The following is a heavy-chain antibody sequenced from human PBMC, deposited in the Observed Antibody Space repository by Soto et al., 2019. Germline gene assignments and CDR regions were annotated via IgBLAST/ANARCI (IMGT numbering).Heavy chain of an antibody. J-gene: IGHJ5*02. Sequence: QVQLVQSGAEVKKPGSSVKVSCKASGGTFSSYAISWVRQAPGQGLEWMGGIIPIFGTANYAQKFQGRVKITADESRGTAYLELSSLRSEDTAVYYCARAGGYCSSTSCSYNWFDPWGQGTLVTVSS. D-gene: IGHD2-2*01. CDR3: ARAGGYCSSTSCSYNWFDP. CDR1: GGTFSSYA. CDR2: IIPIFGTA. V-gene: IGHV1-69*01.